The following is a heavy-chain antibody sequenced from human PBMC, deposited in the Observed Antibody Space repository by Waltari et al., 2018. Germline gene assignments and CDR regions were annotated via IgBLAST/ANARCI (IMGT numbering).Heavy chain of an antibody. CDR1: GGTFSSYA. D-gene: IGHD2-15*01. V-gene: IGHV1-2*02. Sequence: QVQLVQSGAEVKKPGSSVKVSCKASGGTFSSYAISWVRQAPGQGLEWMGRINPNSGGTNYAQKFQGRVTMTRDTSISTAYMELSRLRSDDTAVYYCARDRGGGAFDIWGQGTMVTVSS. J-gene: IGHJ3*02. CDR2: INPNSGGT. CDR3: ARDRGGGAFDI.